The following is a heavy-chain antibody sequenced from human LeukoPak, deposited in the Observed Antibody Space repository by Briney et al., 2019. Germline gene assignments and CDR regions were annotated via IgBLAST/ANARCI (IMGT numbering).Heavy chain of an antibody. V-gene: IGHV3-48*03. J-gene: IGHJ3*02. CDR3: ARRTSGAFAI. CDR2: ISSSSSDK. Sequence: PGGSLRLSCAASGFPFSDHEMNWVRQAPGKGLEWVSYISSSSSDKYYPDSVKGRFTISRDNAMNSLYLQMNSLRAEDTAVYYCARRTSGAFAIWGQGTKVTVSS. CDR1: GFPFSDHE.